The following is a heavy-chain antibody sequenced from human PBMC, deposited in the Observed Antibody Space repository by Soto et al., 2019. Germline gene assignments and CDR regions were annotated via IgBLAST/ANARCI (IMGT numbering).Heavy chain of an antibody. CDR3: ARSDYGDRYYFDY. D-gene: IGHD4-17*01. CDR2: ISDSGST. J-gene: IGHJ4*02. Sequence: QVQLQESGPGLVKPSQTLSLTCTVSGGSISSGHYYWSWIRQPPGKSLEWIGYISDSGSTYYKASLKSRLIISVDTSKNPFSLKVSSVTAADTAVYYCARSDYGDRYYFDYWGQGTLVTVSS. CDR1: GGSISSGHYY. V-gene: IGHV4-30-4*01.